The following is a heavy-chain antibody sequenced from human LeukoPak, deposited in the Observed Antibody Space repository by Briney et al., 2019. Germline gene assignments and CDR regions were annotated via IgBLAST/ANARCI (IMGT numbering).Heavy chain of an antibody. Sequence: PSETLSLTCAVYGGSFSGYYWSWIRQPPGKGLEWIGEINHSGSTNYNPSLKSRVTISVDTSKNQFSLKLSSVTAADTAVYYCARARDTSSLYYFDYWGQGTLVTVSS. D-gene: IGHD6-13*01. CDR1: GGSFSGYY. J-gene: IGHJ4*02. CDR2: INHSGST. CDR3: ARARDTSSLYYFDY. V-gene: IGHV4-34*01.